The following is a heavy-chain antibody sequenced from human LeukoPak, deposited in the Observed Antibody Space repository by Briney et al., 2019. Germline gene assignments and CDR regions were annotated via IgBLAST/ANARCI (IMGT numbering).Heavy chain of an antibody. Sequence: GGSLRLSCAASGFTFSSYAMSWVRQAPGKGLEWVSAISGSGGSTYYADSVKGRFTISRDNSKNTLYLQMNSLRAEDTAVYYCARVATYYYGSMTYYFFEHWGQGILVTVSS. CDR3: ARVATYYYGSMTYYFFEH. V-gene: IGHV3-23*01. J-gene: IGHJ4*02. CDR1: GFTFSSYA. CDR2: ISGSGGST. D-gene: IGHD3-10*01.